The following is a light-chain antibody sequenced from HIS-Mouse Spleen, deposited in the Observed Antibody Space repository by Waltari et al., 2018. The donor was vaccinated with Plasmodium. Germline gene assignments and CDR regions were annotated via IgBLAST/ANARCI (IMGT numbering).Light chain of an antibody. Sequence: QSALTQPASVSGSPGQSITISCTGTSSDVGSYNLVSWYQQHPGKAPTLMIYEGSKRPLGVSNRFSGSSSGTMATLTISGAQVEYEADYYCYSTDSSGNHRVFGGGTKLTVL. J-gene: IGLJ3*02. CDR2: EGS. V-gene: IGLV2-23*01. CDR3: YSTDSSGNHRV. CDR1: SSDVGSYNL.